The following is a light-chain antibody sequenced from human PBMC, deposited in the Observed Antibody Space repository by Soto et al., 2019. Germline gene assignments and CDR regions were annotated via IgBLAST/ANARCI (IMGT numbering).Light chain of an antibody. J-gene: IGLJ2*01. Sequence: QSALTQPASVSGSPGQSITISCTGTSSDVGGYNYVSWYQQHPGKAPKLMIYEVSNRPSGVSNRFSGSKSGNTASLPISGLQAEDEADYYCRSYTRNSPLVFGGGTKLTVL. V-gene: IGLV2-14*01. CDR2: EVS. CDR1: SSDVGGYNY. CDR3: RSYTRNSPLV.